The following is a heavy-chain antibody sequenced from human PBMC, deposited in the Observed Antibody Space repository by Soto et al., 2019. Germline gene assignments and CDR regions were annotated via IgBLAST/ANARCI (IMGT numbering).Heavy chain of an antibody. D-gene: IGHD2-21*01. CDR3: ARGGDGYYLTD. Sequence: QVQLVQSGAEVKKPGASVKVSCRASGYIFTNYDITCVRQAPGQGLEWMGWISAYNGNTNYTQKFQGRVTMTTDASTSTAYMELRSLRSDDTAIYYCARGGDGYYLTDWGQGTLVTVSS. CDR2: ISAYNGNT. J-gene: IGHJ4*02. V-gene: IGHV1-18*01. CDR1: GYIFTNYD.